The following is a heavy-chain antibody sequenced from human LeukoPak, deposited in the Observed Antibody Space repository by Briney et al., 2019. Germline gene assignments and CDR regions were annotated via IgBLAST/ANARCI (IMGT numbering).Heavy chain of an antibody. V-gene: IGHV1-18*01. CDR1: GYTFSSYG. CDR2: ISAYGGNT. Sequence: ASVKVSCKASGYTFSSYGITWVRQAPGQGLEWMGWISAYGGNTDYAQKFQGRVTMTMDTSTSTAYVELRSLTSDDTAVYYCARGGSYYHFDYWGQGTLVIVSS. CDR3: ARGGSYYHFDY. D-gene: IGHD1-26*01. J-gene: IGHJ4*02.